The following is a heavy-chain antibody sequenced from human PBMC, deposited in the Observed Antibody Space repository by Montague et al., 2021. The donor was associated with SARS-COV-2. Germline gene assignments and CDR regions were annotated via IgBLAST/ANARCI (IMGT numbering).Heavy chain of an antibody. CDR1: GGSIGSNLFY. Sequence: SETLSLTCTVSGGSIGSNLFYWGWIRQPPGKGLEWIGSIYYSGSTYYNPSLKSRVTISVDTSKNQFSLKLSSVTAADTAVYYCARVGRQQLVRLSGMDVWGQGTTVTVSS. CDR2: IYYSGST. D-gene: IGHD6-13*01. J-gene: IGHJ6*02. V-gene: IGHV4-39*07. CDR3: ARVGRQQLVRLSGMDV.